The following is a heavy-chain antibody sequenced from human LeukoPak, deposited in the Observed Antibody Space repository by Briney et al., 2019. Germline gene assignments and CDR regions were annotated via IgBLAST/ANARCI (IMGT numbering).Heavy chain of an antibody. CDR2: INHSGST. J-gene: IGHJ4*02. CDR1: GGSFSGYY. D-gene: IGHD3-22*01. V-gene: IGHV4-34*01. Sequence: SETLSLTCAVYGGSFSGYYWSWIRQPPGKGLEWIGEINHSGSTNYNPSLKSRVTISVDTSKNQFSLKLSSVTAADTAVYYCARDRYYYDSSGYPRLDYWGQGTLVTVSS. CDR3: ARDRYYYDSSGYPRLDY.